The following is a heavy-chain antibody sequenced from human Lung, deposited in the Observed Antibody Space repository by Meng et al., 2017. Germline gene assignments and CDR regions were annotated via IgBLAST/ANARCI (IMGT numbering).Heavy chain of an antibody. V-gene: IGHV4-34*01. D-gene: IGHD4-11*01. Sequence: QGQLQQWGAGLLKPSESLSLTCVASGGSFSDYYGSWIRQPPGKGLEWIGEINHSGSTNYNPSLESRATISVDTSQNNLSLKLSSVTAAESAVYYCARGPTTMAHDFDYWGQGTLVTVSS. J-gene: IGHJ4*02. CDR3: ARGPTTMAHDFDY. CDR2: INHSGST. CDR1: GGSFSDYY.